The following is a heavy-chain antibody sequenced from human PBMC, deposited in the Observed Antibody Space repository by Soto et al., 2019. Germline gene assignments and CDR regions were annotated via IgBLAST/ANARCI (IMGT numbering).Heavy chain of an antibody. CDR3: AGAVRYQLLSDY. CDR1: GYTFANFD. Sequence: ASVKVSCKTSGYTFANFDINWVRQATGQRPEWMGWMNPNSGNTGFAQKFQGRVTLTRNTSINTAYMEVSSLRYEDTAVYYCAGAVRYQLLSDYWGQGTLVTVSS. D-gene: IGHD2-2*01. J-gene: IGHJ4*02. CDR2: MNPNSGNT. V-gene: IGHV1-8*01.